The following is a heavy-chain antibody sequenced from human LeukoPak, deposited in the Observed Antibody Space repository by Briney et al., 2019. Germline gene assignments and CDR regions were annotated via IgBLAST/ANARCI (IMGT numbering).Heavy chain of an antibody. CDR3: ARDRGLYFDY. Sequence: GGSLRLSCAASGFTFSSYAMHWVRQAPGKGLEWVAVISYDGSNKYYADSVKGRFTISRDNSKNTLYQQMNSLRAEDTAVYYCARDRGLYFDYWGQGTLVTVSS. D-gene: IGHD3-10*01. V-gene: IGHV3-30-3*01. J-gene: IGHJ4*02. CDR1: GFTFSSYA. CDR2: ISYDGSNK.